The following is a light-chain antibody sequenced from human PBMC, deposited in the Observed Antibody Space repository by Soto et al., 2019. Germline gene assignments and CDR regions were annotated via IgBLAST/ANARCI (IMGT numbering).Light chain of an antibody. J-gene: IGLJ2*01. CDR3: GTWDSSLSAVV. CDR2: DSN. V-gene: IGLV1-51*01. CDR1: SSNIGNNY. Sequence: QSVLTQPPSVSAAPGQKVTISCSGSSSNIGNNYVSWYQQLPGTAPKLLIYDSNKRPSGIPDRFSGSKSGTSATLGITGRQTGDEADYYGGTWDSSLSAVVFGGGTKVTVL.